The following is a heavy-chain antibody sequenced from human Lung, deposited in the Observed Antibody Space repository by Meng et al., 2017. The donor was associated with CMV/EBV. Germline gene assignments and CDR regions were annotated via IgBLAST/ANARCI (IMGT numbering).Heavy chain of an antibody. D-gene: IGHD3-22*01. Sequence: GESXKISCAASGFNVGTYWMTWVRQAPGKGLQWVANINQEGNWRAYVDSVKGRFTISRDNARNSVYLQMNSLGPEDTGVFYCARVPSSGYSPFDSWGPGTLVTVSS. CDR1: GFNVGTYW. CDR2: INQEGNWR. V-gene: IGHV3-7*04. J-gene: IGHJ4*02. CDR3: ARVPSSGYSPFDS.